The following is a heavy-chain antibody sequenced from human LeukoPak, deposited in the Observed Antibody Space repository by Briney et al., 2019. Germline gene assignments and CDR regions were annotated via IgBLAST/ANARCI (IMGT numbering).Heavy chain of an antibody. Sequence: PSETLSLTCTVSGGSISSYYWSWIRQPPGKGLEWIGYIYYSGSTNYNPSLKSRVTISVDTSKNQLSLKLSSVTAADTAVYYCARHSPSGSYPRYLDYWGQGTLVTVSS. CDR2: IYYSGST. V-gene: IGHV4-59*08. CDR1: GGSISSYY. J-gene: IGHJ4*02. D-gene: IGHD1-26*01. CDR3: ARHSPSGSYPRYLDY.